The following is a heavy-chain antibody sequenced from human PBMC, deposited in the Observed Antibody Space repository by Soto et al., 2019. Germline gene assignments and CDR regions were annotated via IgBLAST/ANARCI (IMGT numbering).Heavy chain of an antibody. CDR2: ILGGSGKT. Sequence: EVQLLESGGGLVQPGGSLRLSCAASGFTFSSYAMTWVRQAPGKGLEWVALILGGSGKTYYADSVKGRFTISRDNSKNTLYLQINSLRAEDSALYYCVKGGPIGVSGDDYWGQGTLVTVSS. CDR3: VKGGPIGVSGDDY. J-gene: IGHJ4*02. D-gene: IGHD6-19*01. CDR1: GFTFSSYA. V-gene: IGHV3-23*01.